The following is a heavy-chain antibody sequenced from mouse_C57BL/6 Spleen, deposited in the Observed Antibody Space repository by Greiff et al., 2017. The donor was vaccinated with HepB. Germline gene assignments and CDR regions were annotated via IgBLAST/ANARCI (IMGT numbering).Heavy chain of an antibody. CDR1: GYTFTDYE. V-gene: IGHV1-15*01. J-gene: IGHJ4*01. Sequence: QVHVKQSGAELVRPGASVTLSCKASGYTFTDYEMHWVKQTPVHGLEWIGAIDPETGGTAYNQKFKGKAILTADKSSSTAYMELRSLTSEDSAVYYCTILYRVYAMDYWGQGTSVTVSS. CDR2: IDPETGGT. CDR3: TILYRVYAMDY. D-gene: IGHD1-3*01.